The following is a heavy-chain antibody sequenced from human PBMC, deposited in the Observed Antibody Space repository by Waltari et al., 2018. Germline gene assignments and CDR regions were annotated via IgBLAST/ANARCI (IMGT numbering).Heavy chain of an antibody. CDR1: GGSISSYY. CDR2: IYYSGST. D-gene: IGHD3-10*01. Sequence: QVQLQESGPGLVKPSETLSLTCTVSGGSISSYYWSWIRQPPGKGLEWIGYIYYSGSTNYNPSLKSRVTISVDTSKNQFSLKLSSVTAADTAVYYCARLTGFGELYWFDPWGQGTLVTVSS. CDR3: ARLTGFGELYWFDP. J-gene: IGHJ5*02. V-gene: IGHV4-59*01.